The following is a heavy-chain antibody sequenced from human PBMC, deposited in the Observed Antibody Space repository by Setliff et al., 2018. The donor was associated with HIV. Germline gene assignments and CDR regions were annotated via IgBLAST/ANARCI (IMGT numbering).Heavy chain of an antibody. CDR2: MNPNSGNT. J-gene: IGHJ4*02. V-gene: IGHV1-8*01. Sequence: RASVKVSCKASGYTFTSYDINWVRQATGQGLEWMGWMNPNSGNTGYAQKFQGRVTMTRNTSISTAYMELSSLRSEDTAVYYCARALSGYDYVWGSYRYYYFDYWGQGTLVTVSS. D-gene: IGHD3-16*02. CDR1: GYTFTSYD. CDR3: ARALSGYDYVWGSYRYYYFDY.